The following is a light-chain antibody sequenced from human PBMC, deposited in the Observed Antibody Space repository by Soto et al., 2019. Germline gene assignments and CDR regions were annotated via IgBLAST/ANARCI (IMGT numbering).Light chain of an antibody. Sequence: DIQMTQSPSTLSGSVGDRVTITCRASQTISSWLAWYQQKPGKAPRLLIYKASTLEIGVPSRFSGSGSGTEFTLTISSLQPDDVATYYCQQFNSYPITFGRGTRLEIK. V-gene: IGKV1-5*03. CDR2: KAS. CDR3: QQFNSYPIT. CDR1: QTISSW. J-gene: IGKJ5*01.